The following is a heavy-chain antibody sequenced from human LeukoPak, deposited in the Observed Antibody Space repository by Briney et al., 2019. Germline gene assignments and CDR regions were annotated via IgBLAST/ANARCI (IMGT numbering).Heavy chain of an antibody. J-gene: IGHJ4*02. CDR2: FDPEDGET. CDR3: ATGPNYDFWSGYYPLDY. D-gene: IGHD3-3*01. CDR1: GYTLTELS. Sequence: ASVKVSCKVSGYTLTELSMHWVRQAPGKGLEWMGGFDPEDGETICAQKFQGRVTMTEDTSTDTASMELSSLRSEDTAVYYCATGPNYDFWSGYYPLDYWGQGTLVTVSS. V-gene: IGHV1-24*01.